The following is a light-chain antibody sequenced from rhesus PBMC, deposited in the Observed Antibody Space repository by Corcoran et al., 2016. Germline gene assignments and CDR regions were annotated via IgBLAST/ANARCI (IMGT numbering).Light chain of an antibody. CDR3: QHYYTTPWT. Sequence: DIQMTQSPSSLSASVGDRVTITCRASQGVSNDLAWYQQKPGETPTLLIYEASSLQSGIPSRFSGSGYGTAFTLTISSLQSEDFATYYCQHYYTTPWTFGQETKVEIK. CDR1: QGVSND. CDR2: EAS. J-gene: IGKJ1*01. V-gene: IGKV1-25*01.